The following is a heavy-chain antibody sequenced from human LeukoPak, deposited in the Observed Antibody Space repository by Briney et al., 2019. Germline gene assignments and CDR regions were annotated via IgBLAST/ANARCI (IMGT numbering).Heavy chain of an antibody. CDR1: GYTFTDYY. CDR3: AKGQLWFGEFSYFDY. CDR2: INPNSGGT. D-gene: IGHD3-10*01. J-gene: IGHJ4*02. V-gene: IGHV1-2*02. Sequence: ASVKVSCKASGYTFTDYYIQWVRQAPGQGLEWMGWINPNSGGTNSAQKFQGRVTMTRDTSVSTAYMELSRLRSDDTAVYYCAKGQLWFGEFSYFDYWGQGTLVTVSS.